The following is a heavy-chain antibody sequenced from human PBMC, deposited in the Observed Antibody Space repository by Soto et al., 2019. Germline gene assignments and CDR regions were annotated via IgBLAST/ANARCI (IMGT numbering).Heavy chain of an antibody. Sequence: QVQLVESGGGVVQPGRSLRLSCAASGFTFSSYAMHWVRQAPGKGLEWVAVISYDGSNKYYADSVKGRFTISRDNSKNTLYLQMNSLRAEDTAVYYCARDLARIAVAGTCLVYWGQGTLVTVSS. V-gene: IGHV3-30-3*01. CDR3: ARDLARIAVAGTCLVY. CDR2: ISYDGSNK. CDR1: GFTFSSYA. J-gene: IGHJ4*02. D-gene: IGHD6-19*01.